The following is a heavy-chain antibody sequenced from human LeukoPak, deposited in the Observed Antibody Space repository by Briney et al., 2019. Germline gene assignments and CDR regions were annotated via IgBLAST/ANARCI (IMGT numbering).Heavy chain of an antibody. CDR2: IRYDGSNK. D-gene: IGHD6-19*01. CDR1: GFTFSSYG. J-gene: IGHJ4*02. Sequence: GGSLRLSCAASGFTFSSYGVHWVRQAPGKGLEWVAFIRYDGSNKYYADSVKGRFTISRDNSKNTLYLQMNSLRAEDTAVYYCAKDPQGWLAPFDYWGQGTLVTVSS. CDR3: AKDPQGWLAPFDY. V-gene: IGHV3-30*02.